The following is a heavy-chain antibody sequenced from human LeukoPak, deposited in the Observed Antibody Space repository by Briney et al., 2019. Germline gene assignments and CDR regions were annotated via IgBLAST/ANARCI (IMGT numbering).Heavy chain of an antibody. D-gene: IGHD1-7*01. CDR3: AKSMVLELPFYFNY. CDR2: ISGSGGST. CDR1: GLTFSSYA. J-gene: IGHJ4*02. Sequence: QAGGSLRLSCAASGLTFSSYAMSWARQAPGKGLEWVSAISGSGGSTYYADSVKGRFTISRDNSKNTLYLQMNSLRAEDTAVYYCAKSMVLELPFYFNYWGQGTLVTVSS. V-gene: IGHV3-23*01.